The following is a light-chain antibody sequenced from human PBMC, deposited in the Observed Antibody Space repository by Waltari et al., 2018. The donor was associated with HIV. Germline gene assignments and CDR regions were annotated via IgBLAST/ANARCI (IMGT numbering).Light chain of an antibody. CDR3: SSYANTDTLL. Sequence: QSALTQPASVSGSPRQSITISCTGPSTDIGTYNLAPWYRQYQGMAPQLVIHGVDTRPSGVSDRFSGSKSGNVASLTIASLQSEDEAEYYCSSYANTDTLLFGGGTKLTVL. V-gene: IGLV2-14*01. CDR1: STDIGTYNL. J-gene: IGLJ3*02. CDR2: GVD.